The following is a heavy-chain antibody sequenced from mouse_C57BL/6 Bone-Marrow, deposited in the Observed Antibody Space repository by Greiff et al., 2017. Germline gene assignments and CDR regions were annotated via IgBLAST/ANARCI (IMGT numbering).Heavy chain of an antibody. CDR1: GFTFSDYY. CDR3: ARSSNPYFDY. V-gene: IGHV5-16*01. CDR2: INYDGSST. D-gene: IGHD2-5*01. J-gene: IGHJ2*01. Sequence: DVMLVASEGGLVQPGSSMKLSCTASGFTFSDYYMAWVRQVPEKGLEWVANINYDGSSTYYLDSLTSRFIISRDNAKNILYLQMSSLKSEDTATYYCARSSNPYFDYWGQGTTLTVSS.